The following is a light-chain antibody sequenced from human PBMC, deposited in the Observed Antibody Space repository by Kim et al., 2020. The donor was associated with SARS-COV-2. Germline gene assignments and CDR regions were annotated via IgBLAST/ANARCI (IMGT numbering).Light chain of an antibody. CDR2: RNN. CDR3: AAWDDSLSGPV. Sequence: GEKVNISCSGSSSNSGSNYVYWYQQLPGSAPKLHIYRNNQRPSGVTDRFSGSKSGTSASLAISGLRSEDEADYYCAAWDDSLSGPVFGGGTQLTVL. V-gene: IGLV1-47*01. J-gene: IGLJ2*01. CDR1: SSNSGSNY.